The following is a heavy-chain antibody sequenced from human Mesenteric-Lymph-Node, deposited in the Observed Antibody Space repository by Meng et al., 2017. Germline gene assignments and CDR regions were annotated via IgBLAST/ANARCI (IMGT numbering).Heavy chain of an antibody. CDR3: ARGKSSSWPLLG. J-gene: IGHJ4*02. CDR2: IHSSGST. D-gene: IGHD6-13*01. V-gene: IGHV4-31*03. CDR1: GGSISSRSYH. Sequence: HVALHESGPGRVKPSPALSLTCTVSGGSISSRSYHWGWIRQHPWKGLGWIGYIHSSGSTYYKPSLRSRLTISVDTSKNQFSLKVSSVTAADTAVYYCARGKSSSWPLLGWGQGTLVTVSS.